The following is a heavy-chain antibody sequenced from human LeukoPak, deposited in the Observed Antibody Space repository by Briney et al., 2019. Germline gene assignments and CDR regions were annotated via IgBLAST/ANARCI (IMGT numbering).Heavy chain of an antibody. J-gene: IGHJ4*02. D-gene: IGHD1-26*01. CDR2: ISGSGGST. V-gene: IGHV3-23*01. Sequence: PGGSLRLSCAASGFTVSSNYMSWVRQAPGKGLEWVSAISGSGGSTYYADSVKGRFTISRDNSKNTLYLQMNSLRAEDTAVYYCAKDRLVGATTADYWGQGTLVTVSS. CDR3: AKDRLVGATTADY. CDR1: GFTVSSNY.